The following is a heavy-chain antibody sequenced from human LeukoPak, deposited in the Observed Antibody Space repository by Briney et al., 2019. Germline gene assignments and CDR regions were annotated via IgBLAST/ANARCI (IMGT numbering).Heavy chain of an antibody. CDR3: ARLDHRRFYDSSGQIDY. Sequence: PSETLSLTCAVYGGSFSGYYWSWIRQAPGKGLEWIGEINHSGSTNYNPSLKSRVTISVDTSKNQFSLKLSSVTAADTAVYYCARLDHRRFYDSSGQIDYWGQGTLVTVSS. J-gene: IGHJ4*02. D-gene: IGHD3-22*01. CDR1: GGSFSGYY. CDR2: INHSGST. V-gene: IGHV4-34*01.